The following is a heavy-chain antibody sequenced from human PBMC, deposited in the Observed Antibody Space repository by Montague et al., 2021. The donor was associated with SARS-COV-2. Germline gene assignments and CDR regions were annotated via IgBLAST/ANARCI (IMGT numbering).Heavy chain of an antibody. CDR1: GGSISSGSYY. D-gene: IGHD3-22*01. Sequence: SQTLSLTCTVSGGSISSGSYYWSWIRQPAGKGLEWIGRIYTSGSTNYNPSLKSRVTISLDTSKNQFSLKLSSVTAADTAVYYCARGRLYYDSIGYYFDYWGQGTLVTVSS. V-gene: IGHV4-61*02. CDR2: IYTSGST. CDR3: ARGRLYYDSIGYYFDY. J-gene: IGHJ4*02.